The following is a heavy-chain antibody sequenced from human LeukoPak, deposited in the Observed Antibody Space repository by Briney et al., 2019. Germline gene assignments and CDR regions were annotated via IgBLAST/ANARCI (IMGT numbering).Heavy chain of an antibody. D-gene: IGHD4/OR15-4a*01. V-gene: IGHV4-61*02. CDR3: ARVGYYGAVRIFDY. J-gene: IGHJ4*02. Sequence: PSETLSLTCTVSGGSISSGSYCGSWIRQPAGKGLEWIGRIYTSGSTNYNPSLKSRVTISVDTSKNQFSLKLSSVTAADTAVYYCARVGYYGAVRIFDYWGQGTLVTVSS. CDR2: IYTSGST. CDR1: GGSISSGSYC.